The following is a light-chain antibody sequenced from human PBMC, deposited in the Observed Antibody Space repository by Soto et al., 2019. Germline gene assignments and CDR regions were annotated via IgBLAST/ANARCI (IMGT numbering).Light chain of an antibody. J-gene: IGKJ3*01. V-gene: IGKV3-11*01. CDR2: DAS. Sequence: EIVLTQSPATLSLSPGERGTLSCRASQSVGSSLAWYQQKPGQAPRLLIYDASNMATGTPARFSGSGSGTDFTLTISSLEPEDFAVYYCQQRINWPLFTFGPGTKVDIK. CDR3: QQRINWPLFT. CDR1: QSVGSS.